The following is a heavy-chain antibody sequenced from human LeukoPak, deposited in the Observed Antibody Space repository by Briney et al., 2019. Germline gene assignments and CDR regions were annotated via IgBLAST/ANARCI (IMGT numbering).Heavy chain of an antibody. Sequence: GGSLRLSCAASGFTFSTYDMQWVRQAPGMGLEWVSGISRSGSTYYTDPVKGRFTISRDNSKNTLDLQMNSLRAEDTAVYYCAKGGYFDFENWGQGTMVTVSS. D-gene: IGHD3-9*01. CDR3: AKGGYFDFEN. J-gene: IGHJ3*01. CDR2: ISRSGST. V-gene: IGHV3-23*01. CDR1: GFTFSTYD.